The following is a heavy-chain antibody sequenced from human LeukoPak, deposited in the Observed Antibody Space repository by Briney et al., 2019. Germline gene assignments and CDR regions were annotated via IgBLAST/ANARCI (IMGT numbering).Heavy chain of an antibody. CDR3: ARLTSHSSSWFTAQYYYYYYMDV. CDR1: GYSISSGYY. CDR2: IYYTGST. Sequence: SETLSLTCTLSGYSISSGYYWGWIRQPPGKGLEWIGNIYYTGSTFYNPSLKSRVTISVDTSKNQFSLKLSSVTAADTAVYYCARLTSHSSSWFTAQYYYYYYMDVWGKGTTVTISS. V-gene: IGHV4-38-2*02. D-gene: IGHD6-13*01. J-gene: IGHJ6*03.